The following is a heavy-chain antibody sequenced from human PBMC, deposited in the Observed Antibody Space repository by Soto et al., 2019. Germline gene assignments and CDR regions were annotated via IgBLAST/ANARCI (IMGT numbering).Heavy chain of an antibody. CDR2: IYYSGST. D-gene: IGHD5-12*01. CDR1: GDSVSSITYY. CDR3: AREGGLNYFDY. Sequence: PSETLSLTCTVSGDSVSSITYYWGWIRQPPGKGLEWIGYIYYSGSTYYNPSLKSRVTISVDTSKNQFSLKLSSVTAADTAVYYCAREGGLNYFDYWGQGTLVTVSS. J-gene: IGHJ4*02. V-gene: IGHV4-39*07.